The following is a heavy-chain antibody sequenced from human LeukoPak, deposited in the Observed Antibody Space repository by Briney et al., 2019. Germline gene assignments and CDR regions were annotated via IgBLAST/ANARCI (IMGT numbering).Heavy chain of an antibody. CDR2: INPEGGRI. CDR1: GFTFSNYW. Sequence: PGGSLRLSCAASGFTFSNYWMHWVRQAPGKGLVWVSRINPEGGRISYADSVQGRFTISRDNAKNTVYLQMNSLRAEDTAVYYCARVGTGSWYFDLWGRGTLVTFSS. D-gene: IGHD3-10*01. J-gene: IGHJ2*01. CDR3: ARVGTGSWYFDL. V-gene: IGHV3-74*01.